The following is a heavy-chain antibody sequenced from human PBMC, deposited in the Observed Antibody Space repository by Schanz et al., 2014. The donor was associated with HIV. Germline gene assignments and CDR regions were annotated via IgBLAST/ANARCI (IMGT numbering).Heavy chain of an antibody. J-gene: IGHJ4*02. Sequence: QVQLEQSGAEVKSPGSSVKVSCKASGGIFSRYAFTWVRQAPGQGLEWMGGIIPIFGTANYAQKFQGRVTITADKSTSTVYMELSSLRSEDTAVYYCARDSPVAAGTLDYCGQGTLVTVSS. V-gene: IGHV1-69*06. D-gene: IGHD6-13*01. CDR3: ARDSPVAAGTLDY. CDR1: GGIFSRYA. CDR2: IIPIFGTA.